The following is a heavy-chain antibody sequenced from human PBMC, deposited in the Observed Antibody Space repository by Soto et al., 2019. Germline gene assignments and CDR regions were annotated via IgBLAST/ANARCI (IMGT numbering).Heavy chain of an antibody. J-gene: IGHJ6*02. V-gene: IGHV1-18*04. D-gene: IGHD6-6*01. Sequence: GASVKVSCKASGYTFTSYGISWVRQAPGQGLEWMGWISAYSGNTNYAQKLQGRVTMTTDTSTSTAYMELRSLRSDDTAVYYCAGSEADSYSSSGYYGMDVWGQGTTVTVSS. CDR1: GYTFTSYG. CDR2: ISAYSGNT. CDR3: AGSEADSYSSSGYYGMDV.